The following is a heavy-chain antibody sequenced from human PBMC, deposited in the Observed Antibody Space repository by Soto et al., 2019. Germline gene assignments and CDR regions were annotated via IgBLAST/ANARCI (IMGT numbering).Heavy chain of an antibody. CDR1: GYTLTELS. J-gene: IGHJ4*02. D-gene: IGHD3-9*01. CDR2: FDPEDGET. V-gene: IGHV1-24*01. CDR3: ATLGYYDILTGYWVTPGKYYFDY. Sequence: ASVKVSCKVSGYTLTELSMHWVRQAPGKGLEWMGGFDPEDGETIYAQKFQGRVTTTEDTSTDTAYMELSSLRSEDTAVYYYATLGYYDILTGYWVTPGKYYFDYWGQGTLVIVSS.